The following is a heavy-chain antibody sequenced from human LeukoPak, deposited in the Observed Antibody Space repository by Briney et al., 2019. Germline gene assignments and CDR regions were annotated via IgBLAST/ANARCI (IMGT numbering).Heavy chain of an antibody. J-gene: IGHJ5*02. CDR2: IFSKDEK. D-gene: IGHD4/OR15-4a*01. V-gene: IGHV2-26*02. CDR3: ARIRGTIVLWFDP. CDR1: GFSLSNARMG. Sequence: SGPVLVKPTETLTLTCTVSGFSLSNARMGVRWIRQPPGKALEWLAHIFSKDEKSSNNSLQSRLNLSKDTSKSQVVLTMTNMDPVDTATYYCARIRGTIVLWFDPWGQGTLLTVSS.